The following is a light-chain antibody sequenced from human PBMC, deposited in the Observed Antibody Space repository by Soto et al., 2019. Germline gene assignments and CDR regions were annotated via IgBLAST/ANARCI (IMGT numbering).Light chain of an antibody. CDR1: QGISNY. CDR3: QRLNRFPTWT. V-gene: IGKV1-9*01. CDR2: GAS. J-gene: IGKJ1*01. Sequence: DIQLTQSPSFLSASVGDSVTITCRASQGISNYLAWYQQNPGKAPKLLIYGASALQSGVPSRFSGSGSGTEFTLTISSLQPEDFGTYYCQRLNRFPTWTFGQGTKVEVK.